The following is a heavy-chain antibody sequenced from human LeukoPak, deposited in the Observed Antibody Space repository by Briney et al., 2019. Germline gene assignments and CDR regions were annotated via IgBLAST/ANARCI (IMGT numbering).Heavy chain of an antibody. Sequence: SVKVSCKASGGTFSSYAISWVRQAPGQGLEWMGRIIPILGIANYAQKFQGRVTTTADKSTSTAYMELSSLRSEDTAVYYCARGSGYSGYEAGVYYYYGMDVWGQGTTVTVSS. D-gene: IGHD5-12*01. J-gene: IGHJ6*02. CDR1: GGTFSSYA. V-gene: IGHV1-69*04. CDR3: ARGSGYSGYEAGVYYYYGMDV. CDR2: IIPILGIA.